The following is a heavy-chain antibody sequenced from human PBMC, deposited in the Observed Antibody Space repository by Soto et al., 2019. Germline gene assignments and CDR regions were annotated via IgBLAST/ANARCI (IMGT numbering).Heavy chain of an antibody. J-gene: IGHJ6*02. Sequence: QVQLVQSGAEVKKPGASVKVSCKASGYTFTSYGISWVRQAPGQGLEWMGYITPYSGETNYAQKFQGRVTMTTDTSTSTAYMELRSLRSDDTAVYYCARDRRFDYGMDVWGQGTTVTVSS. D-gene: IGHD3-10*01. CDR2: ITPYSGET. CDR3: ARDRRFDYGMDV. CDR1: GYTFTSYG. V-gene: IGHV1-18*01.